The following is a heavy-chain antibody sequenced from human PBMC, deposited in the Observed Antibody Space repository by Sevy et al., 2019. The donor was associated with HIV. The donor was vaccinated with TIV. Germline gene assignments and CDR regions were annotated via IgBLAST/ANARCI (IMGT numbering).Heavy chain of an antibody. Sequence: GGSLRLSCAASGFIFSNHWMTWVRQTPEKGLEGVASMNKDGSDIYYVDSVKGRFTISRDNAKNSLYLQMHSLRAEDTAVYYCTRDVAALDSWGQGTLVTVSS. CDR3: TRDVAALDS. CDR2: MNKDGSDI. V-gene: IGHV3-7*01. D-gene: IGHD6-25*01. CDR1: GFIFSNHW. J-gene: IGHJ5*01.